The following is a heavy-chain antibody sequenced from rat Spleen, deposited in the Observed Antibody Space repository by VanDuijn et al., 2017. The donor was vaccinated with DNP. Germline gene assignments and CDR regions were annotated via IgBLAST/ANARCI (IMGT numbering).Heavy chain of an antibody. V-gene: IGHV5-27*01. D-gene: IGHD1-10*01. J-gene: IGHJ2*01. CDR3: AREQHFHFDY. Sequence: EVQLVDSGGGLVQPGRSLKLSCAASAFSLRNYYMAWLRQAPQKGLEWVAIISHSDGTTYYSDSVRGRFTISRDNTQNSLHLQMNSLKSEDTATYFCAREQHFHFDYWGQGVTVTVSS. CDR1: AFSLRNYY. CDR2: ISHSDGTT.